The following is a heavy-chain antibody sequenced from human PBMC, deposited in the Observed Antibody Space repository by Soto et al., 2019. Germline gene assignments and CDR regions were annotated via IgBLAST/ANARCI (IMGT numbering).Heavy chain of an antibody. CDR1: GGSISSYY. V-gene: IGHV4-59*01. CDR2: IYYSGST. CDR3: ARETRQVDVWSGYHNWFDP. D-gene: IGHD3-3*01. J-gene: IGHJ5*02. Sequence: QVQLQESGPGLVKPSETLSLTCTVSGGSISSYYWSWIRQPPGKGLEWIGYIYYSGSTNYNPSLKTRDTLSVDTAKNHFSLKLRSVAAACTAVYYCARETRQVDVWSGYHNWFDPWGQGTLVTVSS.